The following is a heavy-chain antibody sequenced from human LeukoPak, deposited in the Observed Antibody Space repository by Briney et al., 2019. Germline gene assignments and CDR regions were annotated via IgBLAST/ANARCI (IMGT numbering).Heavy chain of an antibody. Sequence: SETLSLTCTVSGASISSTTYYWGWIRQPPRKGLEWIASIYYSGSTYYNPSLKSRVTISVDTSKNQFSLKLSSVTAADTAVYYCARERCGGDCYSSAFDIWGQGTMVTVSS. CDR3: ARERCGGDCYSSAFDI. D-gene: IGHD2-21*02. CDR1: GASISSTTYY. V-gene: IGHV4-39*02. J-gene: IGHJ3*02. CDR2: IYYSGST.